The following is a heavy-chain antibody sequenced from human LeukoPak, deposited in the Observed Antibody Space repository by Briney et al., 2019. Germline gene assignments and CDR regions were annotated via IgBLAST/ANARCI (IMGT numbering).Heavy chain of an antibody. CDR1: GFTFSSYS. V-gene: IGHV3-7*03. CDR2: IKTDGSEK. J-gene: IGHJ5*02. Sequence: GGSLRLSCAASGFTFSSYSMSWVRQAPGKGLEWVANIKTDGSEKYYVDSVKGRFTISRDNAKNSLYLQMNSLRAEDTAVYYCARDYTGYFPWGQGTLVIVSS. D-gene: IGHD3-9*01. CDR3: ARDYTGYFP.